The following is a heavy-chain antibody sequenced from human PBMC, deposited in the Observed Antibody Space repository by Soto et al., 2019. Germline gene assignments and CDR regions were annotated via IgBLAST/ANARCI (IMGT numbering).Heavy chain of an antibody. CDR1: GFTFSSYA. J-gene: IGHJ4*02. D-gene: IGHD2-15*01. Sequence: EVQLLESGGGLVQPGGSLRLSCAASGFTFSSYAMSWVRQAPGKGLACVSAISGSGGSTYYADSEKGRFTISRDNSKNTLYLQMNSLRAEDTAVYYCAKDPRYCSGGSCHPRYYFDYWGQGTLVTVSS. CDR3: AKDPRYCSGGSCHPRYYFDY. V-gene: IGHV3-23*01. CDR2: ISGSGGST.